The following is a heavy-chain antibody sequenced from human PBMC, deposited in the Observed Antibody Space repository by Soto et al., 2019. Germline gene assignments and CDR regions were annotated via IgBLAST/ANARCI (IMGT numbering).Heavy chain of an antibody. CDR1: GGTFSSYA. J-gene: IGHJ6*02. Sequence: QVQLVQSGAEVKKPGSSVKVSCKASGGTFSSYAISWVRQAPGQGLEWMGGIIPIFGTANYAQKFQGRVTITADESTSTAYMELSSLRSEDTAVYYCARPTMVRGGYYYYGMDVWGQGTTVTVSS. CDR2: IIPIFGTA. D-gene: IGHD3-10*01. V-gene: IGHV1-69*01. CDR3: ARPTMVRGGYYYYGMDV.